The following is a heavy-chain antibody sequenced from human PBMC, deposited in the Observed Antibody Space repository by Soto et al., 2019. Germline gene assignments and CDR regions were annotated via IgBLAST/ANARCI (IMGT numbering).Heavy chain of an antibody. J-gene: IGHJ4*02. CDR2: INHSGST. CDR3: ARVSAARGGDY. D-gene: IGHD6-6*01. CDR1: GGSFSGYY. V-gene: IGHV4-34*01. Sequence: KPSETLSLTCAVYGGSFSGYYWSWIRQPPGKGLEWIGEINHSGSTNYNPSLKSRVTISVDTSKNQFSLKLSSVTAADTAVYYCARVSAARGGDYWGQGTLVTSPQ.